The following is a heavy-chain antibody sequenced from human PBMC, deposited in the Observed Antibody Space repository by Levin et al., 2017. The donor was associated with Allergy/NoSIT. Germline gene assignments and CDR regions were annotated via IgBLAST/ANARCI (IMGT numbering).Heavy chain of an antibody. CDR3: TRSVDGVLFDASDI. J-gene: IGHJ3*02. Sequence: GGSLRLSCAASGFTLSSYWMHWVRQAPGKGLVWVSRISSDGSSTSYADSVKGRFTISRDNAKNTLYLQMNSLRAEDTAVYFCTRSVDGVLFDASDIWGHGTMVTVSS. CDR2: ISSDGSST. V-gene: IGHV3-74*01. CDR1: GFTLSSYW. D-gene: IGHD3-9*01.